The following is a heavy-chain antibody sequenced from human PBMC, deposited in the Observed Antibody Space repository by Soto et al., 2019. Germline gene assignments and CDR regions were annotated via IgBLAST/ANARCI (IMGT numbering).Heavy chain of an antibody. CDR3: AKTAEAVAGTVYGY. J-gene: IGHJ4*02. Sequence: PGGSLRLSGAASGFTFSNHAMGWVRQAPGKGLEWGSAIGASGGRTYYADSVKGRFTISRDNAKNTLYRQMNSLRAEDTAVYYCAKTAEAVAGTVYGYWGQGS. V-gene: IGHV3-23*01. D-gene: IGHD6-19*01. CDR1: GFTFSNHA. CDR2: IGASGGRT.